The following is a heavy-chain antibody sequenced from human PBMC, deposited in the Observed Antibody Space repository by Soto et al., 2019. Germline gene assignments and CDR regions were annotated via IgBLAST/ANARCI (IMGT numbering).Heavy chain of an antibody. D-gene: IGHD3-3*01. Sequence: GGSLRLSCAASGFTFSSYSMNWVRQAPGKGLEWVSSISSSSSYIYYADSVKGRFTISRDNAKNSLYLQMNSLRAEDTAVYYCARDRTIFGVVTPEDVWGKGTTVTVSS. CDR3: ARDRTIFGVVTPEDV. CDR1: GFTFSSYS. CDR2: ISSSSSYI. V-gene: IGHV3-21*01. J-gene: IGHJ6*04.